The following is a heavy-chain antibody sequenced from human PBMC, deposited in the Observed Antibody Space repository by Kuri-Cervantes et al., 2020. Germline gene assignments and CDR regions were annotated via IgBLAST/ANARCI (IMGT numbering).Heavy chain of an antibody. V-gene: IGHV3-NL1*01. CDR2: INSDGSTT. J-gene: IGHJ6*02. CDR1: GFTFSSYA. D-gene: IGHD3-3*01. CDR3: AKDTYYDFWSGFHYYGMDV. Sequence: GGSLRLSCAASGFTFSSYAMHWVRQAPGKGLEWVSCINSDGSTTRYADSVKGRFTISRDNSKNTLYLQMNSLRAEDTAVYYCAKDTYYDFWSGFHYYGMDVWGQGTTVTVSS.